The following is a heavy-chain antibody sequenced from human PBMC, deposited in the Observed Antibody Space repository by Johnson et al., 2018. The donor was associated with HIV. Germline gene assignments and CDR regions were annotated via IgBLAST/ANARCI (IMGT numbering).Heavy chain of an antibody. CDR3: ARELSHDAFDI. CDR2: VNSDGSSL. J-gene: IGHJ3*02. V-gene: IGHV3-74*01. Sequence: VQLVESGGGLVKPGGSLRLSCAASGFTFSNYWMHWVRQAPGKGLVWVSRVNSDGSSLSYAASVKGRFTISRDNAKNTLYLQMTRLRAEDTAAYYCARELSHDAFDIWGQGTMVTVSS. D-gene: IGHD3-3*02. CDR1: GFTFSNYW.